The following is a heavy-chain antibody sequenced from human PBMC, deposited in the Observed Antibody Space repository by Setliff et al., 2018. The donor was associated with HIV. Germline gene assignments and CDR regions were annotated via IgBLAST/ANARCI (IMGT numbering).Heavy chain of an antibody. CDR3: ARDHQFYDICDY. Sequence: GESLKISCAASGFTFSSYEMNWVRQAPGKGLEWVSYISSSDNTIHYADSVRGRFTISRDNAKNSLYLQMNSLRAEDTAVYYCARDHQFYDICDYWGQGTLVTVSS. CDR1: GFTFSSYE. D-gene: IGHD3-9*01. J-gene: IGHJ4*02. V-gene: IGHV3-48*03. CDR2: ISSSDNTI.